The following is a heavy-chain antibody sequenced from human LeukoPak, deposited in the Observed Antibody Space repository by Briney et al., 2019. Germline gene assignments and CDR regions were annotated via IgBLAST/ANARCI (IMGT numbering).Heavy chain of an antibody. D-gene: IGHD1-26*01. CDR1: GFTFNDYA. Sequence: GGSLRLSCAASGFTFNDYAMHWVRQVPGKGLEWVSGIKWNSGNIGYADSVKGRFTISRDNAKNSLYLQMNSLRDEDTAVYYCASSGSYRFDYWGQGTLATVSS. CDR2: IKWNSGNI. CDR3: ASSGSYRFDY. J-gene: IGHJ4*02. V-gene: IGHV3-9*01.